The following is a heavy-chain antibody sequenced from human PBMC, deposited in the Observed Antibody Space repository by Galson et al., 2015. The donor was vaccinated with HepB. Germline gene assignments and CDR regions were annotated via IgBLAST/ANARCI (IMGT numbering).Heavy chain of an antibody. Sequence: SLRLSCAASGFTFSSYGMHWVRQAPGKGLEWVAFIRYDGSNKYYADSVKGRFTISRDNSKNTLYLQMNSLRAEDTAVYYCAKVVLYYYDSSGYYGDYYFDYWGQGTLVTVSS. D-gene: IGHD3-22*01. CDR2: IRYDGSNK. V-gene: IGHV3-30*02. CDR3: AKVVLYYYDSSGYYGDYYFDY. J-gene: IGHJ4*02. CDR1: GFTFSSYG.